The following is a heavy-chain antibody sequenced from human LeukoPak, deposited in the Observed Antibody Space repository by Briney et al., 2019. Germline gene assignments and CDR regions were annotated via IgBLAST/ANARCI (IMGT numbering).Heavy chain of an antibody. J-gene: IGHJ5*02. CDR3: AKDKTLGGYCSSTSCPGNWFDP. CDR2: ISGSGGST. D-gene: IGHD2-2*01. CDR1: GFTFSSYA. Sequence: GGSLRLSCAASGFTFSSYAMSWVRQAPGKGLELVSAISGSGGSTYYAASVKGRFTISRDNSKNTLYLKMNSLRAEDTAVYYCAKDKTLGGYCSSTSCPGNWFDPWGQGTLVTVSS. V-gene: IGHV3-23*01.